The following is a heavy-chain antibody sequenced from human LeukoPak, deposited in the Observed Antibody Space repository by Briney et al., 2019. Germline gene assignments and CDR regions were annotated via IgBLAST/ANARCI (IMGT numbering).Heavy chain of an antibody. CDR1: EFSVGSNY. CDR2: IYSGGST. J-gene: IGHJ6*03. Sequence: GGSLRLSCAASEFSVGSNYMTWVRQAPGKGLEWVSLIYSGGSTYYADSVKGRFTISRDNSKNTLYLQMNSLRAEDTAVYYCAREGRKSRGVDIVRKKETGYYYMDVWGKGTTVTVSS. V-gene: IGHV3-66*01. CDR3: AREGRKSRGVDIVRKKETGYYYMDV. D-gene: IGHD2-15*01.